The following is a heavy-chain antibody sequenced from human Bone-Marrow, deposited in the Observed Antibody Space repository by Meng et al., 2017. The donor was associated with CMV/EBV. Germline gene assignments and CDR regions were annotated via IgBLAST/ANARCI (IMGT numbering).Heavy chain of an antibody. J-gene: IGHJ6*02. V-gene: IGHV3-30*04. Sequence: GESLKISCAASGSTFSSYAMHWVRQAPGKGLEWVAVISYDGSNKYYADSVKGRFTISRDNSKNTLYLQMNSLRAEDTAVYYCARGGNFLTWGMDVWGQGTTVTVSS. CDR1: GSTFSSYA. CDR2: ISYDGSNK. CDR3: ARGGNFLTWGMDV. D-gene: IGHD3-9*01.